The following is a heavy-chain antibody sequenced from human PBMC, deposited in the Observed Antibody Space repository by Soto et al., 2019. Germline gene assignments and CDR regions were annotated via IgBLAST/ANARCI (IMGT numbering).Heavy chain of an antibody. CDR2: IYYSGST. J-gene: IGHJ4*02. CDR1: GGSISSSSYY. D-gene: IGHD3-16*01. CDR3: ARQRVMPDDKENFDY. V-gene: IGHV4-39*01. Sequence: PSETLSLTCTVSGGSISSSSYYWGWIRQPPGKGLEWIGSIYYSGSTYYNPSLKSRVTISVDTSKNQFSLKLSSVTAADTAVYYCARQRVMPDDKENFDYWGQGTLVTVAS.